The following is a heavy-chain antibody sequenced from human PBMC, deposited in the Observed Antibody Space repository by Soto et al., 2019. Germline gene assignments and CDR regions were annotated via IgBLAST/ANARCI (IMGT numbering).Heavy chain of an antibody. J-gene: IGHJ6*02. CDR1: GFPFLHYG. CDR3: ARDRNGGWFHMDV. CDR2: IWSDGNKE. D-gene: IGHD6-19*01. Sequence: QVQLVESGGGVVQPGRYLRLSCVGSGFPFLHYGMHWVRQAPGKGLEWVAVIWSDGNKESYADSVKGRFAISRDNSKDTLYLEMNSLRVEDTAVYFCARDRNGGWFHMDVWGQGTTVSVSS. V-gene: IGHV3-33*01.